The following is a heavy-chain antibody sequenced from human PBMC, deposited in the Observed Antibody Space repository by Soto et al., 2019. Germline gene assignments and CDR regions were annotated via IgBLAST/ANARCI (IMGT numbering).Heavy chain of an antibody. CDR3: ANYPRVRDGYNYDSPYNWFDP. D-gene: IGHD5-12*01. J-gene: IGHJ5*02. CDR1: GGTFSSYA. Sequence: QVQLVQSGAEVKKPGSSVKVSCKASGGTFSSYAISWVRQAPGQGLEWMGGIIPIFGTANYAQKFQGRVTITADESTSTAYMELSSLRSEDTAVYYCANYPRVRDGYNYDSPYNWFDPWGQGTLVTVSS. V-gene: IGHV1-69*12. CDR2: IIPIFGTA.